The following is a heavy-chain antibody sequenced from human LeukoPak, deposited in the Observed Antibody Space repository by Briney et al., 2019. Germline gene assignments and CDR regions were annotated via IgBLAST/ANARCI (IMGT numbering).Heavy chain of an antibody. V-gene: IGHV4-61*02. CDR1: GGSISSGSYY. Sequence: SETLSLTCTVSGGSISSGSYYWSWNRQPAGKGLEWIGRIYTSGSTNYNPSLKSRVTISVDTSKNQFSLKPSSVTAADTAVYYCARLYGSGSYHDYWGQGTLVTVSS. J-gene: IGHJ4*02. CDR3: ARLYGSGSYHDY. CDR2: IYTSGST. D-gene: IGHD3-10*01.